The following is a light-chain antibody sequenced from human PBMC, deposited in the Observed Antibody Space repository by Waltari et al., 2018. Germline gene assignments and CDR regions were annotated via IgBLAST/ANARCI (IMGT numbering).Light chain of an antibody. CDR3: EQDINYPWT. CDR1: QSIRSW. Sequence: DIQMTQSPSTLSASVGDRVTITCRASQSIRSWLSWYQQKPGKAPKLLIYKASSLESGVPERFSGSGSGTEFTLTIGRLQADDFATYYCEQDINYPWTFGQGTKVEIK. J-gene: IGKJ1*01. CDR2: KAS. V-gene: IGKV1-5*03.